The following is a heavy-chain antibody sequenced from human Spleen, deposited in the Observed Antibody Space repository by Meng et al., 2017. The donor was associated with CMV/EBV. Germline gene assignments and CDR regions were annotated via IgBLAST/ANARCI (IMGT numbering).Heavy chain of an antibody. CDR3: ARLDGYNFLFIY. V-gene: IGHV5-51*01. CDR2: IYPGDPDA. J-gene: IGHJ4*02. D-gene: IGHD5-24*01. CDR1: GYIFTNYW. Sequence: GESLKISCKGSGYIFTNYWIGWVRQMPGKGLEWMGIIYPGDPDARYRPSFEGQVTISANKSISTAYLQWSSLKASDTAMYYCARLDGYNFLFIYWGQGTLVTVSS.